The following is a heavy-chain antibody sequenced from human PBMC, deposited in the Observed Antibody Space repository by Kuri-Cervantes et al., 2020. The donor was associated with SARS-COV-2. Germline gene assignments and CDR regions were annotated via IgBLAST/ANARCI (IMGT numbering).Heavy chain of an antibody. CDR2: ITRSGSTL. CDR3: ARDRGSDGGDLYFDY. J-gene: IGHJ4*02. V-gene: IGHV3-48*02. Sequence: GESLKISCAASGFTFTSYSLNWVRQAPGKGSEWLSYITRSGSTLLYADSVKGRFTISRDNAKNLLFLQMNSLRDEDTAVYYCARDRGSDGGDLYFDYWGQGALVTVSS. CDR1: GFTFTSYS. D-gene: IGHD1-26*01.